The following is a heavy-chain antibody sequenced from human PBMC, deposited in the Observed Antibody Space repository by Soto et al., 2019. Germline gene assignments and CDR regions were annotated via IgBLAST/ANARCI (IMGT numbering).Heavy chain of an antibody. D-gene: IGHD2-2*01. CDR1: GFTFSNYA. CDR2: ISGSGGST. CDR3: AKDQNQLLQTDWFDP. J-gene: IGHJ5*02. Sequence: EVQVLESGGGLVQPGGSLRLSCAASGFTFSNYAMSWVRQAPGKGLEWVSTISGSGGSTYYADSVKGRFTISRDNSKNTLYLQMNRLRAEDTAVYYCAKDQNQLLQTDWFDPWGQETLVTVSS. V-gene: IGHV3-23*01.